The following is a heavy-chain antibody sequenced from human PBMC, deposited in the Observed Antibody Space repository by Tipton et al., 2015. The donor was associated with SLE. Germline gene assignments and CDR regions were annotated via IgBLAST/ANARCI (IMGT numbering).Heavy chain of an antibody. D-gene: IGHD5-24*01. CDR3: ARGDGYNFDY. J-gene: IGHJ4*02. CDR2: IYYSGST. Sequence: LRLSCTVSGGSISSSSYYWGWIRQPPGKGLEWIGYIYYSGSTNYNPSLKSRVTISVDTSKNQFSLKLSSVTAADAAVYYCARGDGYNFDYWGQGTLVTVSS. CDR1: GGSISSSSYY. V-gene: IGHV4-61*05.